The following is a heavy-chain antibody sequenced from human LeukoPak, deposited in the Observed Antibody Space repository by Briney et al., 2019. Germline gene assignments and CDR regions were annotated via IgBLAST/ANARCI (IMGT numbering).Heavy chain of an antibody. V-gene: IGHV3-33*01. J-gene: IGHJ4*02. CDR2: IWYDGSNK. D-gene: IGHD3-22*01. CDR3: ARDSSTKDYYDSSGYDPYFGY. CDR1: GFTFSSYG. Sequence: GGSLRLSCAASGFTFSSYGMHWVRQAPGKGLEWLAVIWYDGSNKYYADSVKGRFTISRDNSKNTLYLQMNSLRAEDTAVYYCARDSSTKDYYDSSGYDPYFGYWGQGTLVTVSS.